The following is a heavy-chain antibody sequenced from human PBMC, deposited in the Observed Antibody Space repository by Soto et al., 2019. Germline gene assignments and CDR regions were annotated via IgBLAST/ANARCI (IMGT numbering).Heavy chain of an antibody. CDR1: GYTFTGYY. V-gene: IGHV1-2*04. D-gene: IGHD2-15*01. CDR3: ARGSKYSKTGNFDY. J-gene: IGHJ4*02. CDR2: INPNSGGT. Sequence: ASVKVSCKASGYTFTGYYMHWVRQAPGQGLEWMGWINPNSGGTNYAQKFQGWVTMTRDTSISTAYMELSRLRSDDTAVYYCARGSKYSKTGNFDYWGQGTLVTVSS.